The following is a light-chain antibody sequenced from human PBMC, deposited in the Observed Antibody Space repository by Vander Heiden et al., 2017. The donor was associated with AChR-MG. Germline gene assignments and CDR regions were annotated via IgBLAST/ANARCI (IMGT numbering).Light chain of an antibody. CDR2: GVS. Sequence: QSALTQPASVSGFPGPSITISCTGTSSDVGGYDYVCWYQQHPGKAPKLMISGVSGRPLGISDRFSGSKSGNTASLTISGLQAEDEADYYCSSYTSSSTWVFGGGTKLTVL. V-gene: IGLV2-14*03. CDR3: SSYTSSSTWV. J-gene: IGLJ3*02. CDR1: SSDVGGYDY.